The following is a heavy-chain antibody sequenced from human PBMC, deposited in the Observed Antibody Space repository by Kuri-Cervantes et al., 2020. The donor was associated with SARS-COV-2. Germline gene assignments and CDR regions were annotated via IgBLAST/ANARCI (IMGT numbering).Heavy chain of an antibody. CDR2: INPNSGGT. CDR1: GYTFTGYY. J-gene: IGHJ6*02. CDR3: ARMITSGGSWYYYYGMDV. D-gene: IGHD2-15*01. Sequence: ASVKVSCKASGYTFTGYYMHWVRQAPGQGLEWMGWINPNSGGTNYAQKFQGWVTMTRDTSISTAYMELSRLRSDATAVYYCARMITSGGSWYYYYGMDVWGQGTTVTVSS. V-gene: IGHV1-2*04.